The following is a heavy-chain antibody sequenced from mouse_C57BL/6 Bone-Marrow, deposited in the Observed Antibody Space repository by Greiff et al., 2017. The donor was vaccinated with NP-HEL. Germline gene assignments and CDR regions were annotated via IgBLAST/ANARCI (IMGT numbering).Heavy chain of an antibody. D-gene: IGHD1-1*01. CDR2: ISYSGST. CDR1: GYSITSDY. CDR3: ARNYGSSYPWYFDV. V-gene: IGHV3-8*01. J-gene: IGHJ1*03. Sequence: VQLKESGPGLAKPSQTLSLTCSVTGYSITSDYWNWIRKFPGNTLEYMGYISYSGSTYYNPSLKSRISITRDTSKNQYYLQLTSVTTEDTATYYCARNYGSSYPWYFDVWGTGTTVTVSS.